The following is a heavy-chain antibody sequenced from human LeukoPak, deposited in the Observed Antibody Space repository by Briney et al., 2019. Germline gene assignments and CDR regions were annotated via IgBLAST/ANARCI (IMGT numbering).Heavy chain of an antibody. V-gene: IGHV3-23*01. Sequence: GGSLRLSCAASGFIVSSNYMSWVRQAPGKGLEWVSGISGSGGSTYYGDSVKGRFTISRDNSKNTLFLQMNSLRAEDTAVYYCAKTLITMVRGVMRYYYGMDVWGQGTTVTVSS. CDR3: AKTLITMVRGVMRYYYGMDV. J-gene: IGHJ6*02. CDR2: ISGSGGST. CDR1: GFIVSSNY. D-gene: IGHD3-10*01.